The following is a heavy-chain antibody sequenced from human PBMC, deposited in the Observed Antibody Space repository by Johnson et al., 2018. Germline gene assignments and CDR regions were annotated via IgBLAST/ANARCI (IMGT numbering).Heavy chain of an antibody. V-gene: IGHV3-30*18. J-gene: IGHJ3*02. Sequence: QVQLVQSGGGVVQPGRSLRPSCAASGFTFSSSGMHWVRQAPGKGLEWVAVISYDGSNKYYADSVKGRFTISRDNSKNTLYLQMNSLRAEDTAVYYCANWDHMYDAFDIWGQGTMVTVSS. CDR3: ANWDHMYDAFDI. D-gene: IGHD1-14*01. CDR2: ISYDGSNK. CDR1: GFTFSSSG.